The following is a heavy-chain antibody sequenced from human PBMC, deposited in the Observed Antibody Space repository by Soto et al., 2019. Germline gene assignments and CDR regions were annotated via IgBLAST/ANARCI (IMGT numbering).Heavy chain of an antibody. J-gene: IGHJ6*02. V-gene: IGHV4-59*01. D-gene: IGHD1-7*01. CDR2: IYYSGSTNSGST. Sequence: PSETLSLTCTVSGGSISRYYWSWIRQPPGKGLEWIGYIYYSGSTNSGSTNYNPSLKSLITISVDTSKNQFSLKLSSVTAADTAVYYCARGGTTVVTWLGMDVWGQGTTVTVSS. CDR1: GGSISRYY. CDR3: ARGGTTVVTWLGMDV.